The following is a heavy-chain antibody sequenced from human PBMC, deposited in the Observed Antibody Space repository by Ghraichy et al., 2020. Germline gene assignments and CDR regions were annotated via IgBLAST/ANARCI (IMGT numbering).Heavy chain of an antibody. D-gene: IGHD6-13*01. CDR3: ARHKSSSWYVENYFDY. Sequence: SDTLSLTCTVSGGSISSSSYYWGWIRQPPGKGLEWIGSIYYSGSTYYNPSLKSRVTISVDTSKNQFSLKLSSVTAADTAVYYCARHKSSSWYVENYFDYWGQGTLVTVSS. V-gene: IGHV4-39*01. CDR2: IYYSGST. J-gene: IGHJ4*02. CDR1: GGSISSSSYY.